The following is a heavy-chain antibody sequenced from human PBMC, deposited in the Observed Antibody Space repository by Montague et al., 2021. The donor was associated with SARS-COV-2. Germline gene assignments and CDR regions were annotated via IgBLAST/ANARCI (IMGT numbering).Heavy chain of an antibody. CDR2: IYYYGNT. J-gene: IGHJ4*02. Sequence: SETLSLTCTVSGDPIRNYFWSWIRQPPGKGLEWIGYIYYYGNTHYNPSLKSRATISIDTSRNLFSLQLSSVTAADTAVYFCAKEFGSGSISPTYWGQGALVTVSS. D-gene: IGHD3-10*01. CDR1: GDPIRNYF. CDR3: AKEFGSGSISPTY. V-gene: IGHV4-59*01.